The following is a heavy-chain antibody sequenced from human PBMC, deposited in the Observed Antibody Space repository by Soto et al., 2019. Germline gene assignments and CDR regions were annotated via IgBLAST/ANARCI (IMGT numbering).Heavy chain of an antibody. J-gene: IGHJ3*01. CDR3: AHIMITFGGVTALDAFDF. CDR1: GFSLSTSRVG. CDR2: IYWDDDK. Sequence: KESGPTLVNPTQTLTLTCTFSGFSLSTSRVGVGWIRQPPGKALEWLAIIYWDDDKRYSPSLESRLAITKDTSKNQVVLTMTNLDPVDTATYYCAHIMITFGGVTALDAFDFWDQGTMVTVSS. V-gene: IGHV2-5*02. D-gene: IGHD3-16*01.